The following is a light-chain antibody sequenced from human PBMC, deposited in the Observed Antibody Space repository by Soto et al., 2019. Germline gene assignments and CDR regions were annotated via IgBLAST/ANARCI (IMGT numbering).Light chain of an antibody. Sequence: DVAMTQSPSTLPTSIGDRVTINCRASQNVSNWLAWYQQKPGKAPKLLIYKASRLESGVPSRFSASGSGTDFTRTINSLQSDDFATYYCQQYSKESTFGQGTKLEIK. J-gene: IGKJ2*01. V-gene: IGKV1-5*03. CDR2: KAS. CDR1: QNVSNW. CDR3: QQYSKEST.